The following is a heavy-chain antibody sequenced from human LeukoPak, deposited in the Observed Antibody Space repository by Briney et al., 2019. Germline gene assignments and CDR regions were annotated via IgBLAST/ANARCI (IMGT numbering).Heavy chain of an antibody. CDR3: AGTEIVGGSSDFDY. D-gene: IGHD3-16*01. J-gene: IGHJ4*02. Sequence: ASVKVSCKASGYTFTSYGISWVRQAPGQGLEWMGWISAYNGNTNYAQKLQGRVTMTTDTSTSTAYMELSRLRSDDTAVYYCAGTEIVGGSSDFDYWGQGTLVTVSS. CDR1: GYTFTSYG. CDR2: ISAYNGNT. V-gene: IGHV1-18*01.